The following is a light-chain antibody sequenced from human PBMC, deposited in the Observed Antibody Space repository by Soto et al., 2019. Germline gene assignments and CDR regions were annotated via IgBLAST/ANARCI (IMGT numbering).Light chain of an antibody. V-gene: IGKV1-39*01. Sequence: DIQMTQSPSSLSASVGDRVTITCRASQTISTYLNWYQQNPGKAPKLLIYAASNLKNGVPTRFSGSGSGTDFTLTISSLPPEDFATYYCQKSSSIPYTFGQGTKLEIK. CDR2: AAS. CDR3: QKSSSIPYT. CDR1: QTISTY. J-gene: IGKJ2*01.